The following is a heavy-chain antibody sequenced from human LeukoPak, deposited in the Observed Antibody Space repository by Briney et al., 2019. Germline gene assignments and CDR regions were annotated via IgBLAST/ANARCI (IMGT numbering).Heavy chain of an antibody. Sequence: ASVKVSCKASGYTFTSHDINWVRQATGQGLEWMGWMSPNSGDTGYAQKFQGRVTMTSDSSISTAYMELSSLRSEDTAIYYCVRTPPNWGFDYWGQGTLVTVSS. CDR3: VRTPPNWGFDY. D-gene: IGHD7-27*01. J-gene: IGHJ4*02. CDR1: GYTFTSHD. V-gene: IGHV1-8*01. CDR2: MSPNSGDT.